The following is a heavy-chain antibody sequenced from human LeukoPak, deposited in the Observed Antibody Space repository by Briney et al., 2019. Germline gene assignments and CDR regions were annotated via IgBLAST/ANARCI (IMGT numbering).Heavy chain of an antibody. D-gene: IGHD6-13*01. CDR3: VSSWYYYNTFDY. J-gene: IGHJ4*02. CDR2: INSDGSST. V-gene: IGHV3-74*01. Sequence: GGSLRLSCAASGFTFSSYWMHWVRQAPGKGLVWVSRINSDGSSTSYADSVKGRFTISRDSAKNTLYLQMNSLRAEDTAVYYCVSSWYYYNTFDYWGQGTLVTVSS. CDR1: GFTFSSYW.